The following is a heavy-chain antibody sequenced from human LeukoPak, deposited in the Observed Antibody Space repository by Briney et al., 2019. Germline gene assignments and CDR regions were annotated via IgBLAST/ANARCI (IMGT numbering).Heavy chain of an antibody. D-gene: IGHD3-22*01. CDR1: GYTFTSYA. J-gene: IGHJ4*02. Sequence: ASVKVSCKASGYTFTSYAMHWVRQAPGQRLEWMGWINAGNGNTKYSQKFQGRVTITRDTSASTAYMELSSLISEDTAVYYCARDYYDSSPPAYWGQGTLVTVSS. CDR2: INAGNGNT. V-gene: IGHV1-3*01. CDR3: ARDYYDSSPPAY.